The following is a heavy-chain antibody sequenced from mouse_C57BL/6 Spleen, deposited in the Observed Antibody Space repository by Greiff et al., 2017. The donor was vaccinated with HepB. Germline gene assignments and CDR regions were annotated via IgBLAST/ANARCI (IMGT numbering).Heavy chain of an antibody. CDR3: ARCGGGSSAFDY. V-gene: IGHV1-80*01. J-gene: IGHJ2*01. Sequence: VQLQESGAELVKPGASVKISCKASGYAFSSYWMNWVKQRPGKGLEWIGQIYPGDGDTNYNGKFKGKATLTADKSSSTAYMQLSSLTSEDSAVYVCARCGGGSSAFDYWGQGTTLTVSS. CDR1: GYAFSSYW. CDR2: IYPGDGDT. D-gene: IGHD1-1*01.